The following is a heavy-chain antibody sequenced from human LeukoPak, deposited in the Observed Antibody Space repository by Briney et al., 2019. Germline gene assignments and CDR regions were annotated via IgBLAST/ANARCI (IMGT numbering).Heavy chain of an antibody. J-gene: IGHJ5*02. V-gene: IGHV4-4*02. CDR1: GGSISSSNW. CDR2: IYHSGST. D-gene: IGHD3-3*01. CDR3: ARDLGSGFANWFDP. Sequence: SETLSLTCAVSGGSISSSNWWSWVRQPPGKGLEWIGEIYHSGSTNYNPSLKSRVTISVDTSKNQFSLKLSSVTAADTAVYYCARDLGSGFANWFDPWGQGTLVTVSS.